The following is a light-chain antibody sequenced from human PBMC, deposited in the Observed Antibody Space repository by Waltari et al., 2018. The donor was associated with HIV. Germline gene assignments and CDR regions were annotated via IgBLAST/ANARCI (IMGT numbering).Light chain of an antibody. J-gene: IGLJ2*01. CDR2: SST. CDR1: TGPVGNGPY. CDR3: MLFFRTSYL. Sequence: QTVVTQGPSLTVSPGGTITLTCSSATGPVGNGPYVNWFQQKPGQPPRPLIYSSTRRHPLTPERFSGSLVGDRAALTLSNVWPEDQADYYCMLFFRTSYLFGGGTKVTVL. V-gene: IGLV7-43*01.